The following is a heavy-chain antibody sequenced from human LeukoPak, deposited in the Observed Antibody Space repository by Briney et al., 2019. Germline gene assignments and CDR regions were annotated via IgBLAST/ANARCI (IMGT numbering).Heavy chain of an antibody. CDR2: ITSSSTYI. V-gene: IGHV3-21*01. Sequence: GRSLRLSCAASGFTFSSYSMNWVRQAPGKGLEWVSSITSSSTYIYYADSVKGRFTISRDNAKNSLYLQMNSLRAEDTAVYYCARDSTTADYYYYYMDVWGKGTTVTVSS. J-gene: IGHJ6*03. CDR1: GFTFSSYS. D-gene: IGHD1-26*01. CDR3: ARDSTTADYYYYYMDV.